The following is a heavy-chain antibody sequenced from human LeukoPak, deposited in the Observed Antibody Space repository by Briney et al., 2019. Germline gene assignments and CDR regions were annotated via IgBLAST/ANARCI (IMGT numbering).Heavy chain of an antibody. CDR3: ARATDPNWGLGGYFDF. CDR1: GGSVSSYCYY. Sequence: SETLSLTCTVSGGSVSSYCYYWGWIRQPPGKGLEWIARMYYSGSTYYNPSLKSRVTISVDTSKNQLSLKLSSVTAADTAVYYSARATDPNWGLGGYFDFWGQGARVTVSS. CDR2: MYYSGST. J-gene: IGHJ4*02. V-gene: IGHV4-39*01. D-gene: IGHD7-27*01.